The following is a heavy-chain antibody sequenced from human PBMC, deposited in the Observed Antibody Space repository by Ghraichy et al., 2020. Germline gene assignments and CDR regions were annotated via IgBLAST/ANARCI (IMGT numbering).Heavy chain of an antibody. CDR2: IYFSGTT. D-gene: IGHD4-11*01. CDR3: ASYNDYIGWFDP. V-gene: IGHV4-31*03. Sequence: SETLSLTCKVSGGSFTSGGFYWNWSRQRPGQGLEWIGFIYFSGTTSYNPSLKSRVTISVDTSKNQFFLNLTSVTAADMAVYYCASYNDYIGWFDPWGQGTLVTVSS. J-gene: IGHJ5*02. CDR1: GGSFTSGGFY.